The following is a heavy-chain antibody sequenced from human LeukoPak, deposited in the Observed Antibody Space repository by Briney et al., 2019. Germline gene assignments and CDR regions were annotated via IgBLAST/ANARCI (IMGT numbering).Heavy chain of an antibody. CDR3: ARDRGHYFDY. J-gene: IGHJ4*02. CDR1: RFTFSGYW. CDR2: IKQDGSEK. Sequence: GGSLRLSCAASRFTFSGYWMSWVRQAPGKGLEWVANIKQDGSEKYYVDSVRGRFTISRDNPKNSLYLQMNSLRAEDTAVYYCARDRGHYFDYWGRGTLVTVSS. V-gene: IGHV3-7*04. D-gene: IGHD2-15*01.